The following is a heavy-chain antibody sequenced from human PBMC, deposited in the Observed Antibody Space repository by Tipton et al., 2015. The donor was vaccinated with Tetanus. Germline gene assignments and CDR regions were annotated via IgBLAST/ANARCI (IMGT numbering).Heavy chain of an antibody. CDR2: ISGRGQSLTT. V-gene: IGHV3-23*01. CDR3: ARTIVGTDYDAFDI. J-gene: IGHJ3*02. Sequence: SLRLSCSASGFSFSNVAMTWVRQAPGQGLEWVAVISGRGQSLTTSYADSVRGRFSISRDHSKDTLYLQMNGLRVEDAGLYYCARTIVGTDYDAFDIWGQGTMVTVSS. CDR1: GFSFSNVA. D-gene: IGHD1-26*01.